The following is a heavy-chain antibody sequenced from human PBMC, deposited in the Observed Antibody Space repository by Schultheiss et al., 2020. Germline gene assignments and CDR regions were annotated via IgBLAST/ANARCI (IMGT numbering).Heavy chain of an antibody. V-gene: IGHV4-38-2*02. D-gene: IGHD1-26*01. CDR1: GYSISSGYY. J-gene: IGHJ5*02. CDR2: IYHSGST. Sequence: SETLSLTCAVSGYSISSGYYWGWIRQPPGKGLEWIGSIYHSGSTYYNPSLKSRVTISVDTSKNQFSLKLSSVTAADTAVYYCAREGVGATLCFDPWGQGTLVTVSS. CDR3: AREGVGATLCFDP.